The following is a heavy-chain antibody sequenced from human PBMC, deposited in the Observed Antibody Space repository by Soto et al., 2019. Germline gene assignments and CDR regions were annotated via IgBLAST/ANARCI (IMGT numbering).Heavy chain of an antibody. J-gene: IGHJ4*02. CDR3: ARSRYCSGGSCYNFDY. CDR1: GGTFSSYA. Sequence: GASVKVSCKASGGTFSSYAISWVRQAPGQGLEWVGGIIPIFGTANYAQKFQGRVTITADKSTSTAYMELSSLRSEDTAVYYCARSRYCSGGSCYNFDYWGQGTLVTVSS. V-gene: IGHV1-69*06. D-gene: IGHD2-15*01. CDR2: IIPIFGTA.